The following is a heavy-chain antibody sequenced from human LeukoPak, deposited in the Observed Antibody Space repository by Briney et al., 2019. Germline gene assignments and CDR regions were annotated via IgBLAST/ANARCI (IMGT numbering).Heavy chain of an antibody. V-gene: IGHV4-4*07. D-gene: IGHD2/OR15-2a*01. CDR2: IYTSGST. CDR3: ARESYLNYYYYYMDV. Sequence: SGTLSLTCTVSGGSISSYYWSWIRQPAGKGLEWIGRIYTSGSTNYNPSLKSRVTMSVDTSKNQFSLKLSSVTAADTAVYYCARESYLNYYYYYMDVWGKGTTVTISS. CDR1: GGSISSYY. J-gene: IGHJ6*03.